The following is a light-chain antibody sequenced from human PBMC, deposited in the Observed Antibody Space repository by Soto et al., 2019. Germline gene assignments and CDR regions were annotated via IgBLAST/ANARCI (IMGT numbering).Light chain of an antibody. CDR2: LGS. V-gene: IGKV2-28*01. Sequence: EIVLTLSPLSLPVTPGEPASISCRSSHNLLHSNGYNYVNWYLQKPGQSPQLLIYLGSNRASGVPDRFSGSGAGTDFTLTINRVEAEDVGLYFCAQGLATPFTFGGGTKVDIK. CDR3: AQGLATPFT. J-gene: IGKJ4*01. CDR1: HNLLHSNGYNY.